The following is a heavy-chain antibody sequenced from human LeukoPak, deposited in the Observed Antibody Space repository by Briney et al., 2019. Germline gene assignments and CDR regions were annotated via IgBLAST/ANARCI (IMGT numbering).Heavy chain of an antibody. CDR2: IYYSGST. J-gene: IGHJ3*02. V-gene: IGHV4-59*01. D-gene: IGHD4-17*01. CDR1: GGSISSYY. Sequence: PSETLSLTCTVSGGSISSYYWSWIRQPPGKGLEWIGYIYYSGSTNYNPSLKSRVTISVDTSKNQFSLKLSSATAADTAVYYCARTGNYGDDAFDIWGQGTMVTVSS. CDR3: ARTGNYGDDAFDI.